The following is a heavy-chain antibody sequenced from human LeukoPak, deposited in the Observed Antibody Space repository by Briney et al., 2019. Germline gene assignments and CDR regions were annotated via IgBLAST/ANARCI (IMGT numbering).Heavy chain of an antibody. CDR1: GHTFTNYG. CDR2: ISPYKGDR. CDR3: ATEGGWQPTDYGDNVY. Sequence: GASVKVSCKASGHTFTNYGITWVRQAPGQGLEWMGWISPYKGDRNYAQSLQGRVTMTTDTSTSTAYMEVRSLRSDDTAVYYCATEGGWQPTDYGDNVYWGQGTLVTVSS. D-gene: IGHD4-17*01. V-gene: IGHV1-18*01. J-gene: IGHJ4*02.